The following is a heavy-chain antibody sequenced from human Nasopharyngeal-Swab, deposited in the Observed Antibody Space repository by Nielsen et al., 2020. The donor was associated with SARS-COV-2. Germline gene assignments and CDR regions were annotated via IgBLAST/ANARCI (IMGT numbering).Heavy chain of an antibody. CDR2: ISYDGSNK. D-gene: IGHD6-19*01. Sequence: GGSLRLSCAASGFTFSSYAMHWVRQAPGKGLEWVAVISYDGSNKYYADSVKGRFTISRDNSKNTLYLQMNSLRAEDTAVYYCARDRGGGWYYFDYWGQGTLVTGSS. CDR1: GFTFSSYA. J-gene: IGHJ4*02. CDR3: ARDRGGGWYYFDY. V-gene: IGHV3-30-3*01.